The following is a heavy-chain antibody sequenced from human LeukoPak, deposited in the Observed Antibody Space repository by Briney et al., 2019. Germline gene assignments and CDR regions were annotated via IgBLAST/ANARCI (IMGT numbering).Heavy chain of an antibody. J-gene: IGHJ2*01. D-gene: IGHD2-15*01. CDR3: VKDIGSSGGPL. Sequence: SETLSPTCAVSGGSTSSNNWWNWVRQPPGKGLEWIGEVYHSGTTNYTPSLKSRVTISLDTSKNHLSLKMTSVTAADTAIYYCVKDIGSSGGPLWGRGTLVTVSS. CDR2: VYHSGTT. V-gene: IGHV4-4*02. CDR1: GGSTSSNNW.